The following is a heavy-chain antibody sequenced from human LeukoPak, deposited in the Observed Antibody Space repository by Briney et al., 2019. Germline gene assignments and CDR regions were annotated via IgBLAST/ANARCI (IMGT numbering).Heavy chain of an antibody. V-gene: IGHV1-46*03. J-gene: IGHJ3*02. CDR3: ARDRTGYYYDSSGYYFDAFDI. D-gene: IGHD3-22*01. Sequence: ASVKVSCKASGYTFTNYYMHWVRQAPGQGLEWMGIINPSGGSTSYAQKFQGRVNMTRDTSTTTVYMELSSLRSEDTAVYSCARDRTGYYYDSSGYYFDAFDIWGQGTMVTVSS. CDR1: GYTFTNYY. CDR2: INPSGGST.